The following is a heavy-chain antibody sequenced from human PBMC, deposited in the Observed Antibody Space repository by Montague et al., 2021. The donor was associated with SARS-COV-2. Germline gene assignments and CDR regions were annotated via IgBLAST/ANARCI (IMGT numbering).Heavy chain of an antibody. CDR1: GGSFSGYY. CDR3: ARGYCSGIGCYYYYGMDV. V-gene: IGHV4-34*01. CDR2: TNDSGRT. Sequence: SETLSLTCAVYGGSFSGYYWSWIRQPPGRGLEWIGETNDSGRTNYNPSLKGRVTISVDTSKNQFSLRLSSVTAAETAVYYCARGYCSGIGCYYYYGMDVWGQGTTVTVSS. D-gene: IGHD2-15*01. J-gene: IGHJ6*02.